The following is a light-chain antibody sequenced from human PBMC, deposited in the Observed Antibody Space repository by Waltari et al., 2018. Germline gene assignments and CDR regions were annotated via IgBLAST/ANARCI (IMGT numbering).Light chain of an antibody. CDR3: SSYTTSSTRVV. J-gene: IGLJ2*01. CDR2: EVS. CDR1: SSAVGVYNY. V-gene: IGLV2-14*01. Sequence: QSALTQPASVSGSPGQSITISCTGSSSAVGVYNYVYWYQQHPGKAPKLLIYEVSYRPSGVSYRFSGSKSGNTASLTISGLQAEDEADYYCSSYTTSSTRVVFGGGTTVTVL.